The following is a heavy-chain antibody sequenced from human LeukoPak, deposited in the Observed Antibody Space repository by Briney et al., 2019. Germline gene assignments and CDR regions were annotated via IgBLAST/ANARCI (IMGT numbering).Heavy chain of an antibody. J-gene: IGHJ4*02. D-gene: IGHD4-17*01. V-gene: IGHV3-23*01. CDR3: AKWRFYGDYGDY. CDR1: GFTFSSYA. CDR2: ISGSGGST. Sequence: GASLRLSCAASGFTFSSYAMSWVRQAPGKGLEWVSAISGSGGSTYYADSVKGRFTISRDNSKNTLYLQMNSLRAEDTAVYYCAKWRFYGDYGDYWGQGTLVTVSS.